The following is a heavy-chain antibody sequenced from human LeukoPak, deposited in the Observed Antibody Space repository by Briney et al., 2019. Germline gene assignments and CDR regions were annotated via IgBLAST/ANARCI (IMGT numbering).Heavy chain of an antibody. V-gene: IGHV3-48*03. CDR2: ISSSGRII. CDR3: ARERDYGLDY. J-gene: IGHJ4*02. D-gene: IGHD4-17*01. CDR1: GFTFSSYE. Sequence: GGSLRLSCAASGFTFSSYEMNWVRQAPGQGLEWVSYISSSGRIIYCADSVKGRFTISRDNAKNSLYLQMNSLRAEDTAVYYCARERDYGLDYWGQGTLVTVSS.